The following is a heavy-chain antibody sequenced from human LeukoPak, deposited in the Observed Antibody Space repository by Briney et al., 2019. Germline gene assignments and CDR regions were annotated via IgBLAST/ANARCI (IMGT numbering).Heavy chain of an antibody. CDR1: GFTFSSYG. CDR3: AKGKSSGYSVDY. D-gene: IGHD3-22*01. CDR2: ISYDGSNK. Sequence: GGSPRLSCAASGFTFSSYGMHWVRQAPGKGLEWVAVISYDGSNKYYADSVKGRFTISRDNSKNTLYLQMNSLRAEDTAVYYCAKGKSSGYSVDYWGQGTLVTVSS. V-gene: IGHV3-30*18. J-gene: IGHJ4*02.